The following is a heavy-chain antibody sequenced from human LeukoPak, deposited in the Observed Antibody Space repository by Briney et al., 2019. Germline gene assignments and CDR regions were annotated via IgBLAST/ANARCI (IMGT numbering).Heavy chain of an antibody. CDR1: GFSFDSYP. CDR2: ISNDGNSK. J-gene: IGHJ4*02. Sequence: PGRSLRLSCAASGFSFDSYPMHWVRQAPGKGLEWVAVISNDGNSKYYGDSVKGRFTISRDNSNNTLSLQMNGLRVEDTAVYYCARPDDSESFYRANHYWGRGTLVTVS. V-gene: IGHV3-30*01. D-gene: IGHD3-10*01. CDR3: ARPDDSESFYRANHY.